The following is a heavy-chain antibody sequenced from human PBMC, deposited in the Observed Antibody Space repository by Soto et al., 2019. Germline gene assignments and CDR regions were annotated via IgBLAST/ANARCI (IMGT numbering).Heavy chain of an antibody. D-gene: IGHD6-19*01. CDR3: ARGSYYSGWV. CDR2: TYYRSKWYS. V-gene: IGHV6-1*01. J-gene: IGHJ4*02. Sequence: QALSLPSAISGDSVSSTSAACSLIRQSPSRGLEWLGRTYYRSKWYSDYAVSVKSRITINPDTSKNQFSLQLNSVTPEDTAVYYCARGSYYSGWVWGQGTLVTVS. CDR1: GDSVSSTSAA.